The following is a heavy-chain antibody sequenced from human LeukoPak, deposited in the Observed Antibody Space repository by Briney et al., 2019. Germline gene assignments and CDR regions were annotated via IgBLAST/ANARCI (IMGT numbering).Heavy chain of an antibody. V-gene: IGHV3-21*01. D-gene: IGHD4-11*01. J-gene: IGHJ4*02. Sequence: GGSLRLSCAASGFTFRSYSMNWVRQAPGKGLEWVSSISGSASYIYYADSVKGRFTISRDNSKNTLYLQMNSLRPEDTAVYYCAKDKLQLLILDYFDYWGQGTLVTVSS. CDR1: GFTFRSYS. CDR3: AKDKLQLLILDYFDY. CDR2: ISGSASYI.